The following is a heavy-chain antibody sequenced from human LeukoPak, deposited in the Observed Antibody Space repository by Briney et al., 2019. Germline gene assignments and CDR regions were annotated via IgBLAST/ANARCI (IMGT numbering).Heavy chain of an antibody. J-gene: IGHJ4*02. CDR1: GDSVNSGSYY. CDR3: ARGRATYDFWSGYYTSPPFDY. CDR2: FYYSGST. D-gene: IGHD3-3*01. V-gene: IGHV4-61*01. Sequence: SETLSLTCTVSGDSVNSGSYYWSWIRQPPGKGLEWIGYFYYSGSTNYNPSLKSRVTISVDTSKNQFSLKLSSVTAADTAVYYCARGRATYDFWSGYYTSPPFDYWGQGTLVTVSS.